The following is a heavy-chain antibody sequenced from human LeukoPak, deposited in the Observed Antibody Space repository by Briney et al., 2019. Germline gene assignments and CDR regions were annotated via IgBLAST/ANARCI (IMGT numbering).Heavy chain of an antibody. V-gene: IGHV4-59*01. D-gene: IGHD2-21*02. CDR3: ASDTMGDGYGDFDY. CDR2: IHYSGST. Sequence: SETLSLTCTVSGASISSYYWSWIRQPPGKGLEWIWYIHYSGSTNYNRSLKSRVTISVDTSKNQFSLKVTSASVACKAVYYCASDTMGDGYGDFDYWGQGTLVTVSS. J-gene: IGHJ4*02. CDR1: GASISSYY.